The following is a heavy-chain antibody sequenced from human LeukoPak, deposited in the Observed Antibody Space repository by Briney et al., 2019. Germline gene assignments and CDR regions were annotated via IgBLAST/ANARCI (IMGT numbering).Heavy chain of an antibody. Sequence: ASVKVSCKASGYTFTGYYMHWVRQAPGQGLEWMGWINPNSGGTNYAQKFQGRVTMTRDTSISTAYMELSRLRSDDTAVYYCARTPVKVRGVIHYFGYWGQGTLVTVSS. J-gene: IGHJ4*02. CDR1: GYTFTGYY. V-gene: IGHV1-2*02. D-gene: IGHD3-10*01. CDR2: INPNSGGT. CDR3: ARTPVKVRGVIHYFGY.